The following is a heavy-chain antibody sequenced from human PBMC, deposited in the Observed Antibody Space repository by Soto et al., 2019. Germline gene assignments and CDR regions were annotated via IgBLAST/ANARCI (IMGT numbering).Heavy chain of an antibody. Sequence: PSETLCITCTFSVDSVSKYYWNWIRQPAGKGLEWIGRIHSTRSPNYNPSLKSRVTMSVDTSKNQFSLKLNLTSVTAADTAVYYCARSPAYGDYANLDTWGQGTMVTVSS. D-gene: IGHD4-17*01. CDR3: ARSPAYGDYANLDT. J-gene: IGHJ5*02. CDR2: IHSTRSP. V-gene: IGHV4-4*07. CDR1: VDSVSKYY.